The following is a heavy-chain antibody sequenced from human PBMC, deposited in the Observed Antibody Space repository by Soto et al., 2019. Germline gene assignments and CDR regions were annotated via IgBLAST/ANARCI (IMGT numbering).Heavy chain of an antibody. D-gene: IGHD3-9*01. J-gene: IGHJ4*02. CDR2: IYWDDDK. V-gene: IGHV2-5*02. Sequence: QITLKESGPTLVKPTQTLTLTCTFSGFSLSTSGVGVGWIRQPPGKALEWLALIYWDDDKRYSPSLKSRLTITKDTSKNQVVLTMTNMDPVDTATYYCAHTLRDDILTGFDYWGQGTLVTVSS. CDR3: AHTLRDDILTGFDY. CDR1: GFSLSTSGVG.